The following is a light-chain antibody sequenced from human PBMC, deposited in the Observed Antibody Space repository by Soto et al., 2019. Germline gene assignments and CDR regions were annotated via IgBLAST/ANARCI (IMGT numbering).Light chain of an antibody. CDR1: QSLVHSDGIAY. CDR2: KVS. J-gene: IGKJ1*01. CDR3: LQHNSYPWT. V-gene: IGKV2-30*02. Sequence: DVVMTQSPLSLPVTLGKPASISCRSNQSLVHSDGIAYFSWFQQRPGRSPRRLIYKVSNRDSGVPARFRRSGSGHDFGMKNRSLEPEDFANYYCLQHNSYPWTFGQGTKVDIK.